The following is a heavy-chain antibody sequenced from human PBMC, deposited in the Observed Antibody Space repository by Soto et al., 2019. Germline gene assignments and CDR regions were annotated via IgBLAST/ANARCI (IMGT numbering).Heavy chain of an antibody. D-gene: IGHD6-19*01. CDR3: ARGGSSDWQVAFDF. J-gene: IGHJ3*01. V-gene: IGHV4-34*01. CDR2: VNHNGRN. Sequence: SETLSLTCTVYGGSFSGYFWNWIRQSPGKGLEWIGKVNHNGRNNYNPSLRSRVTISMDMSKNQFSLKLTSVTAADTAVYYCARGGSSDWQVAFDFWGQGTMVTVSS. CDR1: GGSFSGYF.